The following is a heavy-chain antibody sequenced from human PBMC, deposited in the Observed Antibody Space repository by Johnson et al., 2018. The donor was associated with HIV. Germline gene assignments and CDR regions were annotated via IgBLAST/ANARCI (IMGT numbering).Heavy chain of an antibody. D-gene: IGHD4-23*01. J-gene: IGHJ3*02. CDR2: ISYSGSDT. CDR3: AKESETYGGNIGFEHPFDI. V-gene: IGHV3-30*18. CDR1: GFTFSTYA. Sequence: QVQLVESGGGLVQPGGSLRLSCAASGFTFSTYAMSWVRQAPGRGLEWVAFISYSGSDTYYVDSVKGRFTISRDNSKNTLYLQMNSLRAEDTAVYYCAKESETYGGNIGFEHPFDIWGQGTMVTVSS.